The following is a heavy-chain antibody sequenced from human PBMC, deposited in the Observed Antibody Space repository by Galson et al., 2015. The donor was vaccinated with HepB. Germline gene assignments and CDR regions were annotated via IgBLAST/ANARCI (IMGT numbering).Heavy chain of an antibody. CDR3: AGEPTADTT. J-gene: IGHJ4*02. CDR1: GFTFTRDW. Sequence: SLRLSCAASGFTFTRDWMSWVRQAPGKGLEWVANINEDGTEKNYVDSVTGRFTISRDNAKNSLFLQMNSLRVEDTAVYYCAGEPTADTTWGQGTLVTVSS. CDR2: INEDGTEK. V-gene: IGHV3-7*03. D-gene: IGHD5-18*01.